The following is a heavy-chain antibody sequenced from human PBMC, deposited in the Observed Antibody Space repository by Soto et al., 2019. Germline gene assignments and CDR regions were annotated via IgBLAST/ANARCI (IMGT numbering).Heavy chain of an antibody. CDR2: IYPGDSDT. V-gene: IGHV5-51*01. CDR3: ARGPATVTRRTRDDFDY. J-gene: IGHJ4*02. D-gene: IGHD4-17*01. CDR1: GYSFTSYW. Sequence: GESLKISCKGSGYSFTSYWIGWVRQMPGKGLEWMGIIYPGDSDTRYSPSFQGQVTISADKSISTAYLQWSSLKASDTAMYYCARGPATVTRRTRDDFDYWGQGTLVTVSS.